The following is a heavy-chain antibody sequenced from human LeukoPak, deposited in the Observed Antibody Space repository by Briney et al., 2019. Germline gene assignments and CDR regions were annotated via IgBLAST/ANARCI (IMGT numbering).Heavy chain of an antibody. Sequence: GGSLRLSCAASGFTVSSNYMSWVRQAPGKGLEWVSVIYSGGSTYYADSVKGRLTISRDNSKNTLYLQMNSLRAEDTAVYYCARAYSSSWYDFWGQGTLVTVSS. CDR1: GFTVSSNY. V-gene: IGHV3-66*01. CDR3: ARAYSSSWYDF. J-gene: IGHJ5*01. CDR2: IYSGGST. D-gene: IGHD6-13*01.